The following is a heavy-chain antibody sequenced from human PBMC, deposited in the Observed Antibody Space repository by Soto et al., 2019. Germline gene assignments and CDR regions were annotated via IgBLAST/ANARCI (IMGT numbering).Heavy chain of an antibody. CDR2: INPNSGNT. CDR1: GYTFTGYH. J-gene: IGHJ4*02. V-gene: IGHV1-2*04. Sequence: ASVKVSCKAAGYTFTGYHVHWVRQAPGQGLEWMGWINPNSGNTNIAQKFHDWVTMTRDTSISTVYMELSRLRFDDTAVYYCARGRSTVDYWGQGTLVTVSS. CDR3: ARGRSTVDY.